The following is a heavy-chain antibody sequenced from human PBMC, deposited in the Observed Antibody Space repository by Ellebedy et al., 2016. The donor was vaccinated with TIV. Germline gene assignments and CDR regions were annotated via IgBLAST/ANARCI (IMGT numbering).Heavy chain of an antibody. J-gene: IGHJ4*02. D-gene: IGHD2-2*02. CDR3: ARGRLYFGVE. V-gene: IGHV4-34*01. CDR1: GGSFSGYY. CDR2: INHSGST. Sequence: MPSETLSLTCGVSGGSFSGYYWTWIRQPPEKGLEWIGEINHSGSTNYNPSLESRVTLSLDTSKNQFSLKLSSVTAADTAVYYCARGRLYFGVEWGQGTLVTVSS.